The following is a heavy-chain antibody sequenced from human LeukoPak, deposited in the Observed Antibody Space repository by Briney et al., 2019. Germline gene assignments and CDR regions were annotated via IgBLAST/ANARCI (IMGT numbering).Heavy chain of an antibody. V-gene: IGHV3-66*01. J-gene: IGHJ5*02. CDR2: IYSGGST. Sequence: GGSLRLSCGASGFTVSSNYMSWVRQAPGKVLEWVSVIYSGGSTYYADSVKGRFTISRDNSKNTLYLQMNSLRGEDTAVYYCAGGPKKQLIWGRASNGFDPWGQGTLVTVSS. D-gene: IGHD6-13*01. CDR3: AGGPKKQLIWGRASNGFDP. CDR1: GFTVSSNY.